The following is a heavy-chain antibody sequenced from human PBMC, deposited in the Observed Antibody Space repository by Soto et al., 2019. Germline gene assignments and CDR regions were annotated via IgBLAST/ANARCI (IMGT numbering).Heavy chain of an antibody. V-gene: IGHV4-31*03. D-gene: IGHD2-2*01. CDR1: GGSITSSGYY. CDR3: ARGGGSTKVDY. CDR2: TSNSGST. J-gene: IGHJ4*02. Sequence: XXPGLVKPSQTLSLTCTVSGGSITSSGYYWSWIRQHPGEGLEWIGFTSNSGSTSYNPSLKSRVTISVDTSSNQFSLNLKSVTAADTAVYYCARGGGSTKVDYWGQGTLVTVSP.